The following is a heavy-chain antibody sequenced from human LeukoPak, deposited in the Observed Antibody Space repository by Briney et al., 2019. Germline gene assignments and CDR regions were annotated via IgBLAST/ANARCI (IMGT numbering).Heavy chain of an antibody. D-gene: IGHD4-17*01. CDR1: GFTFSSYS. CDR2: IGSGSTAI. Sequence: GGSLRLSCAASGFTFSSYSMNWVRQAPGKRLEWVSYIGSGSTAIYYADSVKGRFTISRDNAKNSLYLQMNSLRDEDTAVYYCARVAVTTDYWGRGTLVTVSS. V-gene: IGHV3-48*02. CDR3: ARVAVTTDY. J-gene: IGHJ4*02.